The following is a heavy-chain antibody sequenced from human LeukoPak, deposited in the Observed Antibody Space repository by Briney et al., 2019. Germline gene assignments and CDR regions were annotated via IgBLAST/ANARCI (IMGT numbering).Heavy chain of an antibody. D-gene: IGHD3-16*01. CDR3: TTGATYSPGAFDI. V-gene: IGHV3-15*01. CDR2: IKSKTSGGTT. J-gene: IGHJ3*02. Sequence: GGSLRLSCAASGFTFTNAWMSWVRQATGKGLEWVGRIKSKTSGGTTDYAAPVKGRFTISREDSQNTLFLQMNSLKTEDTAVYYCTTGATYSPGAFDIWGQGTMVTVSS. CDR1: GFTFTNAW.